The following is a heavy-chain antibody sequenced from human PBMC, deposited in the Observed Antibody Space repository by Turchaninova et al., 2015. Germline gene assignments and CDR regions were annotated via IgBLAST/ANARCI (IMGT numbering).Heavy chain of an antibody. Sequence: EVQLVQSGAGVKKPGGSLKISCQGSGFNFANYGSGWVRQMPGSGLEWMGIIYLTTSETKYSPSFAGQVAISADKSIGAAYLQWSSLKASDTAMYYCAGASNGNYYWDYWGQGTLVTVSS. D-gene: IGHD2-8*01. CDR2: IYLTTSET. V-gene: IGHV5-51*01. CDR1: GFNFANYG. J-gene: IGHJ4*02. CDR3: AGASNGNYYWDY.